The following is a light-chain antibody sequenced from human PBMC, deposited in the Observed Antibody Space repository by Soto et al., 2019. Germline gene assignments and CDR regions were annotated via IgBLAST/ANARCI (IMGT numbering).Light chain of an antibody. CDR2: DVT. CDR3: CSYVGSKALYV. J-gene: IGLJ1*01. V-gene: IGLV2-11*01. CDR1: SSDIGDYYY. Sequence: QSALTQPRSVSGSPGQSLTISCSGSSSDIGDYYYVSWYQQHPGKAHTLLIYDVTKRPSVVSDRFAGSNSGDTTSLKISGLQAGDDGHYYGCSYVGSKALYVVRTGTKLAVL.